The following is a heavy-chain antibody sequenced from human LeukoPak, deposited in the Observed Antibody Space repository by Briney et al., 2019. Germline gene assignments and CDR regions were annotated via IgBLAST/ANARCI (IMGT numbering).Heavy chain of an antibody. CDR2: INPNSGGT. D-gene: IGHD3-16*01. V-gene: IGHV1-2*02. J-gene: IGHJ4*02. CDR3: ARGMITFGGVVDY. Sequence: ASVKVSCKASGGTFSSYAISWVRQAPGQGLEWMGWINPNSGGTNYAQKFQGRVTMTRDTSISTAYMELSRLRSDDTAVYYCARGMITFGGVVDYWGQGTLVTVSS. CDR1: GGTFSSYA.